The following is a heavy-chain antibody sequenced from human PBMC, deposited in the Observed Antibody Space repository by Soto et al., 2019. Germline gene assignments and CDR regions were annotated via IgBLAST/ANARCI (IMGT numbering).Heavy chain of an antibody. J-gene: IGHJ3*02. V-gene: IGHV4-34*01. CDR3: ARGLAHCSGGSCYHHDAFDI. Sequence: SETLSLTCAVYGGSFSGYYWSWIRQPPGKGLEWIGEINHSGSTNYNPSLKSRVTISVDTSKNQFSLKLSSVTAADTAVYYCARGLAHCSGGSCYHHDAFDIWGQGTMVTVSS. CDR2: INHSGST. D-gene: IGHD2-15*01. CDR1: GGSFSGYY.